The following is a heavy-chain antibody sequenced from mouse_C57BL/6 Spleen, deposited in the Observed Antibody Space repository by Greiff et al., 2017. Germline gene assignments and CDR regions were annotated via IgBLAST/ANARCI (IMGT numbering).Heavy chain of an antibody. D-gene: IGHD3-3*01. CDR3: ARRDPYLDY. Sequence: VQLQQSGPELVKPGASVKISCKASGYAFSSSWMNWVKQRPGKGLEWIGRIYPGDGDTNYNGKFKGKATLTADKSSSTAYMQLSSLTSEDSAVYFYARRDPYLDYWGQGTTLTVSS. J-gene: IGHJ2*01. CDR2: IYPGDGDT. CDR1: GYAFSSSW. V-gene: IGHV1-82*01.